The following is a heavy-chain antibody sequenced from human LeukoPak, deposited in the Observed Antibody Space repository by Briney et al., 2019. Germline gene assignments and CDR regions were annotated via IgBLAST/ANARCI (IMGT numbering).Heavy chain of an antibody. V-gene: IGHV4-34*01. Sequence: PSETLSLTCAVYGGSFSGYYWSWIRQPPGKGLEWIGEINHSGSTNYNSSLKSRVTISVDTSKNQFSLKLSSVTAADTAVYYCASLGDRDHYYDSSGTEENFDYWGQGTLVTAS. CDR3: ASLGDRDHYYDSSGTEENFDY. CDR1: GGSFSGYY. CDR2: INHSGST. D-gene: IGHD3-22*01. J-gene: IGHJ4*02.